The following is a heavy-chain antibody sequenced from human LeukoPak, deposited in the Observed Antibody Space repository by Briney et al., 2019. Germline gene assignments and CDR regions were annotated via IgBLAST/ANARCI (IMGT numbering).Heavy chain of an antibody. CDR2: MYSGGNT. Sequence: GSLRLSCTASGFTVSSNDMSWVRQAPGKGLEWGSVMYSGGNTYYADSVKGRFTISRDNSKNTLYLQMNSLRAEDTAVYYCAREHRGSYFCHWGQGTLVTVSS. CDR1: GFTVSSND. V-gene: IGHV3-53*01. J-gene: IGHJ4*02. D-gene: IGHD3-10*01. CDR3: AREHRGSYFCH.